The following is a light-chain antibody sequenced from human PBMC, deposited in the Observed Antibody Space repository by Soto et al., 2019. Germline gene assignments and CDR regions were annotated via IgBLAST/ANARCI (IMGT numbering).Light chain of an antibody. J-gene: IGLJ2*01. CDR1: TNDVGAYDY. Sequence: QSALTQPASVSGSPGQSITISCTGTTNDVGAYDYVSWYQHHPGKAPRLMIFDVSDRPSGVSNRFSGSKSGNTASLTISGLQAEEEADYYCTSYTTGDTLAFGGGTKVTVL. CDR3: TSYTTGDTLA. V-gene: IGLV2-14*03. CDR2: DVS.